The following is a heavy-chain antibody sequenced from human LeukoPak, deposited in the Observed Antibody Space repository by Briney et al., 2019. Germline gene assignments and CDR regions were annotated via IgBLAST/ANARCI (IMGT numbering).Heavy chain of an antibody. CDR1: GFPFSSYW. CDR2: IKQDGSEK. V-gene: IGHV3-7*01. Sequence: TGGTLRLSCAASGFPFSSYWMSWVRQAPGKALEGVANIKQDGSEKYYVDSVKGQFTISRDNAENSLYLQMNSLRAEDTAVYYCARVSRRGFDPWGQGTLVSVSS. CDR3: ARVSRRGFDP. J-gene: IGHJ5*02.